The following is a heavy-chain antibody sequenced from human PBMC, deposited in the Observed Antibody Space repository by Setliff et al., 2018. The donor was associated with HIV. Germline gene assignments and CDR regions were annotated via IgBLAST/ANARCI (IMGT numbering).Heavy chain of an antibody. V-gene: IGHV3-21*01. J-gene: IGHJ3*02. D-gene: IGHD6-13*01. CDR3: AKRLAGSNTWYHLDS. CDR1: GFTFSSHS. Sequence: GSLRLSCAASGFTFSSHSMNWVRQAPGKGLEWVSSISRSSSYIYYSDSVKGRFTISRDNAGNSLYLQMNSLRVEDTALYYCAKRLAGSNTWYHLDSWGQGQWSPSPQ. CDR2: ISRSSSYI.